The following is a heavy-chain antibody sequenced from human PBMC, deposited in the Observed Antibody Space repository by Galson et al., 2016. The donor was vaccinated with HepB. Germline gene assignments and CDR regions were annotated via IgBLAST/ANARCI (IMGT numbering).Heavy chain of an antibody. CDR2: MSYDGNYK. CDR3: AGGSYYVV. V-gene: IGHV3-30*04. Sequence: SLRLSCAASGFTSSTYAMHWVRQAPGKGLEWVAVMSYDGNYKYHADSVKGRFTISRDNSKNTLYLQMNSLRAEDTALYYCAGGSYYVVWGQGTLVTVSS. J-gene: IGHJ4*02. D-gene: IGHD1-26*01. CDR1: GFTSSTYA.